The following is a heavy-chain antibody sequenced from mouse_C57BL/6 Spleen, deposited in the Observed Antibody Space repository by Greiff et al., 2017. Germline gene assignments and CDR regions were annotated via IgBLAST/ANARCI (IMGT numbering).Heavy chain of an antibody. J-gene: IGHJ4*01. CDR1: GYTFTDYN. CDR2: INPNNGGT. Sequence: VQLQQSGPELVKPGASVKIPCKASGYTFTDYNMDWVKQSHGKSLEWIGDINPNNGGTIYNQKFKGKATLTVDKSSSTAYLELRRLTSEDTAVYYCARPIYYDYDAGGYAMDYWGQGTSVTVSS. D-gene: IGHD2-4*01. V-gene: IGHV1-18*01. CDR3: ARPIYYDYDAGGYAMDY.